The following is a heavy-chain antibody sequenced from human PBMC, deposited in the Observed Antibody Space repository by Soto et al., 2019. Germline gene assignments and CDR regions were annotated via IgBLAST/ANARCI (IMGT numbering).Heavy chain of an antibody. CDR3: ARRVQQLVRIPDWFYP. CDR1: SSYA. CDR2: ISGSGGST. Sequence: SSYAMSSVRQAPGKGLEWVSAISGSGGSTYYNPSLKSRVTISVDTSKNQFSLKLSSVTAADTAVYYCARRVQQLVRIPDWFYPCGQGTLVTVSS. J-gene: IGHJ5*02. D-gene: IGHD6-13*01. V-gene: IGHV4-39*01.